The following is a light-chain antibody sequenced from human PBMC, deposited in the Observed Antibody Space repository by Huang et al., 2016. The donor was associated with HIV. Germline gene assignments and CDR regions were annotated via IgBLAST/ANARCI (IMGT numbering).Light chain of an antibody. Sequence: EVVMTQSPATLSVSPGERATLSCRASHSVSSDLAWYQQKPGQAPRLLIYGASTRAAGIPARFSGSGSGTEFILTISSLQSEDFAVYYCQQFNIWPRTFGQGTKVEI. CDR1: HSVSSD. CDR3: QQFNIWPRT. V-gene: IGKV3-15*01. CDR2: GAS. J-gene: IGKJ1*01.